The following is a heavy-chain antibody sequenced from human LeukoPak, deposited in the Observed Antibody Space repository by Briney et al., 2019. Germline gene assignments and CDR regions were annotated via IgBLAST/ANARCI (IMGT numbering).Heavy chain of an antibody. CDR1: GASITDYY. Sequence: KSSETLSLTCTVSGASITDYYWSWIRQLPGKGLEWIGYIYFSGSTYYNPSLKSRVTISIDTSKNQFSLKLSSVTAADTAVYYCASSLPFVWYFDYWGQGTLVTVSS. CDR2: IYFSGST. CDR3: ASSLPFVWYFDY. V-gene: IGHV4-59*06. D-gene: IGHD6-13*01. J-gene: IGHJ4*02.